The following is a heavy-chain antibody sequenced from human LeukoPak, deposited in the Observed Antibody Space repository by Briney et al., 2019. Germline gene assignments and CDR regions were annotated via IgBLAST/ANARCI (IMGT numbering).Heavy chain of an antibody. J-gene: IGHJ4*02. CDR2: ISAYNGNT. V-gene: IGHV1-18*01. Sequence: ASVNVSCKASGYTFTSYGISWVRQAPGQGLEWMGWISAYNGNTNYAQKLQGRVTMTTDTSTSTAYMELRSLRSDDTAVYYCARDDPRIAVAVPFDYWGQGTLVTVSS. CDR1: GYTFTSYG. D-gene: IGHD6-19*01. CDR3: ARDDPRIAVAVPFDY.